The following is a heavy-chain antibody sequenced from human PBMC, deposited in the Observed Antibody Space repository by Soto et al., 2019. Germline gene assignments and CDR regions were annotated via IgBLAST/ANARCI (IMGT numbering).Heavy chain of an antibody. V-gene: IGHV3-23*01. D-gene: IGHD2-15*01. CDR3: AKGRGYCSGGSCYPLDY. J-gene: IGHJ4*02. CDR2: ISGSGGST. Sequence: EVQLLESGGGLVQPGGSLRLSCAASGFTFSSYAMSWVHQAPGKGLEWVSAISGSGGSTYYADSVKGRFTISRDNSKNTLYLQMNSLRAEDTAVYYCAKGRGYCSGGSCYPLDYWGQGTLVTVSS. CDR1: GFTFSSYA.